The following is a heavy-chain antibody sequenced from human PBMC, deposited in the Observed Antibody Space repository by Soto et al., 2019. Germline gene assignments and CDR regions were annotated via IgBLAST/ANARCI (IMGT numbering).Heavy chain of an antibody. CDR2: IYYSGST. D-gene: IGHD5-12*01. Sequence: QVQLQESGPGLVKPSQTLSLTCTVSGGSISSGGYYWGWIRQHPGKGLEWIGYIYYSGSTYYNPSLKSRVTISVDTSKKQFSLKLSSVTAADTAVYYCAREEGGGYDHRWFDPWGQGTLVTVSS. CDR3: AREEGGGYDHRWFDP. CDR1: GGSISSGGYY. J-gene: IGHJ5*02. V-gene: IGHV4-31*03.